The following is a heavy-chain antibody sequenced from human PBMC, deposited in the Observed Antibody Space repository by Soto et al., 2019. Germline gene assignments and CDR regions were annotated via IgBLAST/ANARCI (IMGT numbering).Heavy chain of an antibody. CDR3: AGGGTPIDY. D-gene: IGHD3-16*01. Sequence: QVHLVQSGAEVKKPGASVKVSCTASGYTFTNFGISWVRQAPGQGLEWMGWISAYNGNTNDAQTFKGRVTMPTDTTTNTAYMGRRSLRSEDTAVYYCAGGGTPIDYWGQGTLVTVSS. V-gene: IGHV1-18*01. J-gene: IGHJ4*02. CDR1: GYTFTNFG. CDR2: ISAYNGNT.